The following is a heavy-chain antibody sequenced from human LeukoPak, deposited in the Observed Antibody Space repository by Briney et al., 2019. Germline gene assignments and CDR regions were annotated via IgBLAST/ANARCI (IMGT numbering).Heavy chain of an antibody. J-gene: IGHJ4*02. CDR3: ANSPLAARPSLDY. CDR1: GFTFSNSA. D-gene: IGHD6-6*01. CDR2: RSSGGGST. V-gene: IGHV3-23*01. Sequence: PGGSLRLSCAASGFTFSNSAMSWVRQAPGKEPEWVSARSSGGGSTYYADSVKGRFTISRDNSKNTLYLQMSSLRAEDTAVYYCANSPLAARPSLDYWGQGTLVTVSS.